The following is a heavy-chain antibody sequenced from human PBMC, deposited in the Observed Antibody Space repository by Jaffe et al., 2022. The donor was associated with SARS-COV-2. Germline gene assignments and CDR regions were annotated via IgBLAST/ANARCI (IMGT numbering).Heavy chain of an antibody. CDR3: ARDMEYYYDSSGYYWPPFWFDP. V-gene: IGHV4-61*02. J-gene: IGHJ5*02. CDR1: GGSISSGSYY. Sequence: QVQLQESGPGLVKPSQTLSLTCTVSGGSISSGSYYWSWIRQPAGKGLEWIGRIYTSGSTNYNPSLKSRVTISVDTSKNQFSLKLSSVTAADTAVYYCARDMEYYYDSSGYYWPPFWFDPWGQGTLVTVSS. CDR2: IYTSGST. D-gene: IGHD3-22*01.